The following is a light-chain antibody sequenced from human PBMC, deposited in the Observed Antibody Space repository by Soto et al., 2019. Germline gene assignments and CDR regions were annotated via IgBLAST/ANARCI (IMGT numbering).Light chain of an antibody. Sequence: QSALTQPPSASGSPGQSVTISCTGTSSDVGGYNYVSWYQQQPGKAPKVMIYDVNKRPSGVPDRFSGSKSGNTASLTVSGLQAEDEADYYCSSHSGSTTHFVFGTGTKVTVL. V-gene: IGLV2-8*01. CDR1: SSDVGGYNY. CDR3: SSHSGSTTHFV. J-gene: IGLJ1*01. CDR2: DVN.